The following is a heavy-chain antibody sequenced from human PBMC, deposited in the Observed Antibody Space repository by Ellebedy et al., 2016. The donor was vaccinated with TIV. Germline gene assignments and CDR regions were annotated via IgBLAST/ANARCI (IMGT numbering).Heavy chain of an antibody. Sequence: GGSLRLSCGASGFSFSSYWMSWVRQAPGKGLEWVANIKQDGSEKYYVDSVRGRFTISRDNAKNSLYLHLNSLRAEDTAVYYCARDMAWGNERVIDAFDIWGQGTMVTFSS. CDR1: GFSFSSYW. J-gene: IGHJ3*02. V-gene: IGHV3-7*01. D-gene: IGHD7-27*01. CDR2: IKQDGSEK. CDR3: ARDMAWGNERVIDAFDI.